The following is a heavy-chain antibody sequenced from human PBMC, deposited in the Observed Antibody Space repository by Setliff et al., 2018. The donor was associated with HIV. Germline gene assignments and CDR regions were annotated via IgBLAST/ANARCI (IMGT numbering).Heavy chain of an antibody. CDR2: ISAYNGNT. J-gene: IGHJ6*02. CDR3: ARDGESYDYYGSGSSRLPYYYYGMDV. CDR1: GYTFSSYG. D-gene: IGHD3-10*01. V-gene: IGHV1-18*01. Sequence: ASVKVSCKASGYTFSSYGISWVRQAPGQGVEWMGWISAYNGNTNYAQKLQGRVTMTTDTSTSTAYMELRSLRSDDTAVYYCARDGESYDYYGSGSSRLPYYYYGMDVWGQGTTVTVSS.